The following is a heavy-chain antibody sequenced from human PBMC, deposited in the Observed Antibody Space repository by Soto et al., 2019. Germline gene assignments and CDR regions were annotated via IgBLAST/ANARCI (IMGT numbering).Heavy chain of an antibody. D-gene: IGHD3-16*02. V-gene: IGHV4-34*01. CDR3: ARGLFLNDYIWGSYRPSDAFDI. CDR1: GGSFSGYY. J-gene: IGHJ3*02. Sequence: SETLSLTCAVYGGSFSGYYWSWIRQPPGKGLEWIGEINHSGSTNYNPSLKSRVTISVDTSKNQFSLKLSSVTAADTAVYYCARGLFLNDYIWGSYRPSDAFDIWGQGTMVTVSS. CDR2: INHSGST.